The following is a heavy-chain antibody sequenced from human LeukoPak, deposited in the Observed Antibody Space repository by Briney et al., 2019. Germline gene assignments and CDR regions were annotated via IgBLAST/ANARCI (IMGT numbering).Heavy chain of an antibody. Sequence: GGSLRLSCAASGFTFSNAWMTWVRQAPGKGLDWVGHIKTKADGGTTDYAAPVRGRFTISRDDSKNTLYLQMNSLKTEDTALYYCTTFFWSSYYSDYYYYMDVWGKGTTVTVSS. J-gene: IGHJ6*03. CDR3: TTFFWSSYYSDYYYYMDV. CDR1: GFTFSNAW. V-gene: IGHV3-15*01. CDR2: IKTKADGGTT. D-gene: IGHD3-3*01.